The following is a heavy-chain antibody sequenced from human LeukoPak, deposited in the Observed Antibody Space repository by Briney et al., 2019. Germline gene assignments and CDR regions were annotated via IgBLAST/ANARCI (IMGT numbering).Heavy chain of an antibody. D-gene: IGHD3-16*01. J-gene: IGHJ4*02. CDR3: ATWGGGYFDY. CDR2: IDHSDSYA. V-gene: IGHV5-10-1*01. CDR1: GYSFTSYC. Sequence: GSSLMISCKGSGYSFTSYCISWGRQLPGKGLEWMGRIDHSDSYANYSPSFQGHVTISADKSISTAYLQWSRLKASDTAMYYCATWGGGYFDYWGQGTLVTVSS.